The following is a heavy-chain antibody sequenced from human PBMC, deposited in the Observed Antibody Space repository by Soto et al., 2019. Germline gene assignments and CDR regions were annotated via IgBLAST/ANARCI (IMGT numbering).Heavy chain of an antibody. CDR3: ARESEDLSSNLDY. J-gene: IGHJ4*02. V-gene: IGHV3-21*06. CDR2: ISSTTNYI. CDR1: GLTLTRYS. Sequence: EVLLVESGGGLVKPGGSLRLSCAASGLTLTRYSMNWVGQAPGKGLEWVASISSTTNYIYYGESLKGRLTISRDNAKNSMYLQMNTLRAEDTAVYYCARESEDLSSNLDYWGQGTLVTVSS.